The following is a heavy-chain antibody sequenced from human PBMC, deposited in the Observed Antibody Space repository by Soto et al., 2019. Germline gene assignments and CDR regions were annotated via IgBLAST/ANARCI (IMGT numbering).Heavy chain of an antibody. Sequence: SVKVSCKVSGYTFTSYDINWVRQATGQGLEWLGWMNPDSGNTVYAQKFQGRVTMTRSTSISTAYMELSSLTSEDTAVYYCARVRSFWFDTWGQGTLVTVSS. CDR3: ARVRSFWFDT. D-gene: IGHD3-10*01. CDR1: GYTFTSYD. V-gene: IGHV1-8*01. J-gene: IGHJ5*02. CDR2: MNPDSGNT.